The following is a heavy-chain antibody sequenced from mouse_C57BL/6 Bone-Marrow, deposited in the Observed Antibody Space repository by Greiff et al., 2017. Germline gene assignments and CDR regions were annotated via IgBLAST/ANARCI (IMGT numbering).Heavy chain of an antibody. Sequence: QVTLKVSGAELVKPGASVKISCKASGYTFTDYYINWVKQRPGQGLEWIGKIGPGSGSTFYHEKFKGKATLTADKSSSTAYMLLSSLTSEDSAVYFCARDRYYLVYYAMDYWGQGTSVTVSS. CDR3: ARDRYYLVYYAMDY. CDR2: IGPGSGST. J-gene: IGHJ4*01. D-gene: IGHD1-1*01. V-gene: IGHV1-77*01. CDR1: GYTFTDYY.